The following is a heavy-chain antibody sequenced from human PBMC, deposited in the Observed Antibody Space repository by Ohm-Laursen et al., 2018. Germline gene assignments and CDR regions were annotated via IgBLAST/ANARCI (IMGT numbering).Heavy chain of an antibody. V-gene: IGHV3-7*03. CDR1: GFTFSSYW. J-gene: IGHJ6*02. Sequence: SLRLSCAASGFTFSSYWMTWVRQAPAKGLEWVANIKHDGSEKYYVDSVKGRFTISRDNAKNSLYLQMDSLRVEDTAVYYCARDYRLIVVVPAAPYGMDVWGQGTTVTVSS. D-gene: IGHD2-2*01. CDR2: IKHDGSEK. CDR3: ARDYRLIVVVPAAPYGMDV.